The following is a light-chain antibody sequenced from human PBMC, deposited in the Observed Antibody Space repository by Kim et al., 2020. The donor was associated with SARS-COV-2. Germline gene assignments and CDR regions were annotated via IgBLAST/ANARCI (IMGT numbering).Light chain of an antibody. CDR1: SLRTYY. V-gene: IGLV3-19*01. CDR3: NSRDSSGNHLV. CDR2: GKN. Sequence: LGQTVRITCQGDSLRTYYASWYQQKPCQAPVLVIYGKNNRPSGIPDRFSGSSSGNTASLTITGAQAEDEADYYCNSRDSSGNHLVFGGGTKLTVL. J-gene: IGLJ2*01.